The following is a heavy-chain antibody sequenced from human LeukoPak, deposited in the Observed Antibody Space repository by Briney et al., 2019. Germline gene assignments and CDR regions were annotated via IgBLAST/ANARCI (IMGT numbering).Heavy chain of an antibody. D-gene: IGHD5-18*01. Sequence: PSETLSLTCAVSGGSISSSNWWSWVRRPPGKGLEWIGEIYHSGSTNYNPSLKSRVTISVDKSKNQFSLKLSSVTAADTAVYYCARSYSYGRNVFDYWGQGTLVTVSS. CDR3: ARSYSYGRNVFDY. CDR1: GGSISSSNW. V-gene: IGHV4-4*02. CDR2: IYHSGST. J-gene: IGHJ4*02.